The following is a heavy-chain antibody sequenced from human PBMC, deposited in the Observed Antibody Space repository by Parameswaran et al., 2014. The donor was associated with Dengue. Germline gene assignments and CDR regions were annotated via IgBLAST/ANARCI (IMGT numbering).Heavy chain of an antibody. CDR3: ARESVPAAIDGGFDY. J-gene: IGHJ4*02. V-gene: IGHV3-7*01. CDR2: IKQDGSEK. Sequence: WIRQPPGKGLEWVAKIKQDGSEKYYVDSVKGRFTISRDNAKNSLYLQMNSLRAEDTAVYYCARESVPAAIDGGFDYWGQGTLVTVSS. D-gene: IGHD2-2*01.